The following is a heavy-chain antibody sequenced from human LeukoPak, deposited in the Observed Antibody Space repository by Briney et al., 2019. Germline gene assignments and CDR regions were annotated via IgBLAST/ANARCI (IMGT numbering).Heavy chain of an antibody. CDR3: AVTSDYYDSSGYYDPDDY. V-gene: IGHV1-69*02. J-gene: IGHJ4*02. CDR2: IIPILGIA. CDR1: GYTFTGYY. D-gene: IGHD3-22*01. Sequence: SVKVSCKASGYTFTGYYMHWVRQAPGQGLEWMGRIIPILGIANYAQKFQGRVTITADKSTSTAYMELSSLRSEDTAVYYCAVTSDYYDSSGYYDPDDYWGQGTLVTVSS.